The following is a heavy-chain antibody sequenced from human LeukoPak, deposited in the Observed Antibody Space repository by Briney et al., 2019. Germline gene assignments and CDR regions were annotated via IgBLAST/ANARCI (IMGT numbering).Heavy chain of an antibody. V-gene: IGHV4-59*01. Sequence: KSSETLSLTCTVSGGSISSYYWSWIRQPPGKGLEWIGYIYYSGSTNYNPSLKSRVTISVDTSKNQFSLKLSSVTAADTAVYYCARVGLGAVGFDYWGQGTLVTVPS. CDR3: ARVGLGAVGFDY. CDR1: GGSISSYY. D-gene: IGHD6-19*01. J-gene: IGHJ4*02. CDR2: IYYSGST.